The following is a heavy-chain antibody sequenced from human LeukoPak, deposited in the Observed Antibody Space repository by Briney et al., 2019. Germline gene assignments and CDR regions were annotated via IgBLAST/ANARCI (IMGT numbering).Heavy chain of an antibody. V-gene: IGHV1-69*05. CDR1: GGTFSSYA. CDR2: IIPIFGTA. CDR3: ARDGSGSLTDY. Sequence: ASVKVSCKASGGTFSSYAISWVRQAPGQGLEWMGRIIPIFGTANYPQKFQGRVTITTDESTSTAYMELSSLRSEDTAVYYCARDGSGSLTDYWGQGTLVTVSS. D-gene: IGHD3-22*01. J-gene: IGHJ4*02.